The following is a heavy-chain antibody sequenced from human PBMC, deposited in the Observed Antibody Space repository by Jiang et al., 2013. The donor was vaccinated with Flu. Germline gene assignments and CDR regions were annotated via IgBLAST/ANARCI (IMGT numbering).Heavy chain of an antibody. D-gene: IGHD6-19*01. V-gene: IGHV6-1*01. CDR3: ARAQQLLDIDY. J-gene: IGHJ4*02. CDR2: TYYRSKWYN. Sequence: QTLSLTCAISGDSVSSSNVAWNWIRQSPSRGLEWLGRTYYRSKWYNEYAVSVKSRITINSDTTKNQFSLHLNPVTPDDTAVYYCARAQQLLDIDYWGQGTLVTVSS. CDR1: GDSVSSSNVA.